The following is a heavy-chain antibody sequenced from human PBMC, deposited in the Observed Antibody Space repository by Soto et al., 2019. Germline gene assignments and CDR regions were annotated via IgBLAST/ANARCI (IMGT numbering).Heavy chain of an antibody. Sequence: ASVKVSCKASGGTFSSYAISWVRQAPGQGLEWMGGIIPIFGTANYAQKFQGRVTITADESTSTAYMELSSLRSEDTAVYYCARSYDFWSGLHFDYWGQGTLVTVSS. D-gene: IGHD3-3*01. CDR3: ARSYDFWSGLHFDY. V-gene: IGHV1-69*13. CDR2: IIPIFGTA. J-gene: IGHJ4*02. CDR1: GGTFSSYA.